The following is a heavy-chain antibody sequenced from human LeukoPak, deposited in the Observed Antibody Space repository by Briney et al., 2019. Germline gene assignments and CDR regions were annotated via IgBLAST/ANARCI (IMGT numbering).Heavy chain of an antibody. J-gene: IGHJ4*02. CDR2: ISGSGGST. D-gene: IGHD7-27*01. Sequence: PGGSLRLSCAASGFTFNNFAMSWVRQAPGKGLEWVSAISGSGGSTYYADSVKGRFTISRDNAQNSLYLQMNSLRDEDTAVYYCMNLGNDYWGQGTLVTVSS. CDR1: GFTFNNFA. CDR3: MNLGNDY. V-gene: IGHV3-23*01.